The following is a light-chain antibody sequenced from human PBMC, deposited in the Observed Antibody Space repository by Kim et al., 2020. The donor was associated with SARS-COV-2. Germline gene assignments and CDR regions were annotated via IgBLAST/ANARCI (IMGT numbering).Light chain of an antibody. J-gene: IGLJ2*01. Sequence: SSELTQDPAVSVALGQTVRITCQGDSLRSYYASWYQQKPGQAPVLVIYGRNNRPSGIPERFSGSTSGNTASLTITGAQAEDEADYYCKSRESSGNVVFGG. CDR3: KSRESSGNVV. V-gene: IGLV3-19*01. CDR2: GRN. CDR1: SLRSYY.